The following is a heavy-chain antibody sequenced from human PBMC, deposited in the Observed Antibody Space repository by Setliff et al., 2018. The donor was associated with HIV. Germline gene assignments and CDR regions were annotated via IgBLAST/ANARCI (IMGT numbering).Heavy chain of an antibody. V-gene: IGHV3-48*03. CDR1: GLIFSSYE. Sequence: GGSLRLSCAASGLIFSSYEMNWVRQAPGKGLEWISFIGGHGSIIHYADSGKGRFTISRDNAKNSVYLQMHSLRVEDTAVYYCAAVPWGHSSLIIDHWGQGTPVTVSS. CDR2: IGGHGSII. J-gene: IGHJ4*02. D-gene: IGHD3-16*01. CDR3: AAVPWGHSSLIIDH.